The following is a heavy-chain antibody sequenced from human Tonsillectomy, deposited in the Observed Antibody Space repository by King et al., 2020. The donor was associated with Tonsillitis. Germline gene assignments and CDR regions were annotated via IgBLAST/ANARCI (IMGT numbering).Heavy chain of an antibody. CDR1: GFTFSTYG. CDR3: ARETLVQTTAPFDY. D-gene: IGHD6-13*01. Sequence: VQLVESGGGVVQPGRSLRLSCAASGFTFSTYGMHWVRQAPGKGLEWVAVISHDGSDKYYADSVKGRFTISRDNSKNTLFLQINSLRAEDTAVFYCARETLVQTTAPFDYWGQGTLVTVSS. V-gene: IGHV3-30*04. CDR2: ISHDGSDK. J-gene: IGHJ4*02.